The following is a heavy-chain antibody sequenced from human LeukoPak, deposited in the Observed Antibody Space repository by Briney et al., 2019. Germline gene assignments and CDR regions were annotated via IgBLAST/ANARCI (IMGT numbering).Heavy chain of an antibody. J-gene: IGHJ4*02. V-gene: IGHV3-7*04. CDR3: ARDVRPDY. CDR2: IKQDGTEK. Sequence: GGSLRLSCAASGFXFSSYWISWVRQAPGEGLEWVANIKQDGTEKYYMDSVKGRFSISRDNAKNSLYLQMNALRAEDTAVYYCARDVRPDYWGQGILVTVST. D-gene: IGHD6-6*01. CDR1: GFXFSSYW.